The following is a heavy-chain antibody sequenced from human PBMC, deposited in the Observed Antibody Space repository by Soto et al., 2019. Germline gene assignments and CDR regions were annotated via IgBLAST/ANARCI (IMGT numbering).Heavy chain of an antibody. CDR2: VHWDDDK. CDR1: GFSLTTSGVG. J-gene: IGHJ5*02. CDR3: AHRRWGYCRGGSCYSRAFDDL. V-gene: IGHV2-5*02. Sequence: QITLKESGPTLVKPTQTLTLTCTFSGFSLTTSGVGVGWIRQPPGKALEWLALVHWDDDKRYSPSLKSRLTITKDTSKNQVVLTMTNMDPVDTATYYCAHRRWGYCRGGSCYSRAFDDLCGQGTLVTVSS. D-gene: IGHD2-15*01.